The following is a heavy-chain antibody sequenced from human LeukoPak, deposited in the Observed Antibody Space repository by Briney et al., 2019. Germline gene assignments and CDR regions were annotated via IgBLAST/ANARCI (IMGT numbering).Heavy chain of an antibody. CDR3: ARVCRQSIAIFGVVTTRGDYNYYMDV. Sequence: GGSLTLSCAASGFTFSSYSMSWVRQAPGKGLEWVSYISAGSSTIYYADSVKGRFTISRDNAKNSLYLQMNSLRAEDTAVYYCARVCRQSIAIFGVVTTRGDYNYYMDVWGKGTTVTVSS. CDR2: ISAGSSTI. V-gene: IGHV3-48*04. CDR1: GFTFSSYS. J-gene: IGHJ6*03. D-gene: IGHD3-3*01.